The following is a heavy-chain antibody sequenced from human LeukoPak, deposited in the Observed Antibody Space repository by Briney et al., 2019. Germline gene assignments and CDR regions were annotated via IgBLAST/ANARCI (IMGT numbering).Heavy chain of an antibody. CDR2: ISAYNGNT. CDR1: GYTFTSYG. V-gene: IGHV1-18*01. CDR3: AASRGRYCSGGSCYSVAEYFQH. D-gene: IGHD2-15*01. J-gene: IGHJ1*01. Sequence: AASVKVSCKASGYTFTSYGISWVRHAPGQGLEWMGWISAYNGNTNYAQKLQGRVTMTTDTSTSTAYMELRSLRSDDTAVYYCAASRGRYCSGGSCYSVAEYFQHWGQGTLVTVSS.